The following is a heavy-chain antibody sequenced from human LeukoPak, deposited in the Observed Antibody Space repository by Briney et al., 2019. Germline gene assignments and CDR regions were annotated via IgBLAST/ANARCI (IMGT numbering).Heavy chain of an antibody. CDR1: RGTFSSYA. J-gene: IGHJ4*02. Sequence: SAVTVSFKASRGTFSSYAISWVRQPPAHGREWMGGIIPIFGTATYAQKFQGRVTITADKSTSTAYIELSSLSPEDTAVYYCARDQGNFPYWGQGTLVTVSS. CDR3: ARDQGNFPY. V-gene: IGHV1-69*06. CDR2: IIPIFGTA.